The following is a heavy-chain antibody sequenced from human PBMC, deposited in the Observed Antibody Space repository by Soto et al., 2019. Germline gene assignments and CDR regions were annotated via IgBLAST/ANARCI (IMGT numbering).Heavy chain of an antibody. CDR2: IYLSGST. V-gene: IGHV4-39*01. CDR1: GVSINNTSFY. CDR3: AIHRWELLGVGWCAP. Sequence: SETLSLTCTVSGVSINNTSFYWVCIRQPPGKGLVWIGSIYLSGSTYYNPSLKSRVTISVDTSKNRFSLWLSSVTAADTAVYYCAIHRWELLGVGWCAPWGEGPLVTVS. D-gene: IGHD1-26*01. J-gene: IGHJ5*02.